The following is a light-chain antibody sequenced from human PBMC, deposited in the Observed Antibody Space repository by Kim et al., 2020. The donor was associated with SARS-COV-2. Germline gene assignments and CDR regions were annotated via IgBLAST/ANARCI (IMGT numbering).Light chain of an antibody. CDR1: SSDVGAYDY. CDR2: DVN. V-gene: IGLV2-14*03. J-gene: IGLJ2*01. CDR3: ASYTRSATVV. Sequence: GQSITISCTGTSSDVGAYDYVSWYQQHPGKAPKLMIYDVNNRPSGVSNRFSGTKSGNTASLTISGLQAEDEADYHCASYTRSATVVFGGGTKLTVL.